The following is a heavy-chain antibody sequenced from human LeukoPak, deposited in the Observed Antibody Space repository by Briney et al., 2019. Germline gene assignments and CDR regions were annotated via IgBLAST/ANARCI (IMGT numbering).Heavy chain of an antibody. Sequence: SETLSLTCTVSGGSISSYYWSWIRQPPGKGLEWIGYIYYSGSTKYNPSLESRVTISVDTSKSQFSLKLSSVTAADTAVYYCARHEYSSSWYFSDYWGQGTLVTVSS. CDR1: GGSISSYY. D-gene: IGHD6-13*01. CDR2: IYYSGST. CDR3: ARHEYSSSWYFSDY. J-gene: IGHJ4*02. V-gene: IGHV4-59*08.